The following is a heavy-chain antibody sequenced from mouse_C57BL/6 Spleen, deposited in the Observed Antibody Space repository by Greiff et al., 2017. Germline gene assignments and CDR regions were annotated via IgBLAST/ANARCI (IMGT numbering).Heavy chain of an antibody. CDR3: ARGRGKGDYFDY. Sequence: VQLQQSGAELARPGASVKLSCKASGYTFTSYGISWVKQRTGQGLEWIGEIYPRSGNTYYNEKFKGKATLTADKSSSTAYMEIRSLTSEDSAVYFCARGRGKGDYFDYWGQGTTLTVSS. CDR1: GYTFTSYG. V-gene: IGHV1-81*01. J-gene: IGHJ2*01. CDR2: IYPRSGNT.